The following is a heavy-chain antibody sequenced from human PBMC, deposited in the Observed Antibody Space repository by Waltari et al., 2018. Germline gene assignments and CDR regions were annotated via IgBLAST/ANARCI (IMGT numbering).Heavy chain of an antibody. J-gene: IGHJ4*02. CDR3: ANGPRRNLYF. CDR1: GYTFTGFY. Sequence: QVQLLQSGVEVKKPGASVTVSCKASGYTFTGFYLHWVRQAPGQGLEGMCDINPNSSYTNYAQKCQVRVTLTSDTSISPAYLELRRLTSDDTATYYCANGPRRNLYFWGRGTLVSVSS. D-gene: IGHD2-8*01. V-gene: IGHV1-2*02. CDR2: INPNSSYT.